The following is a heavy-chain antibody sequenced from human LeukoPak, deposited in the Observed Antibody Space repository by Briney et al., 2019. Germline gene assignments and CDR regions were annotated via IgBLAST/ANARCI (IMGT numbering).Heavy chain of an antibody. CDR1: GFTFSSYG. CDR2: IWYDGSNK. J-gene: IGHJ4*02. V-gene: IGHV3-33*01. Sequence: RGSLRLSCAASGFTFSSYGMHWVRQAPGKGLEWVAVIWYDGSNKYYADSVKGRFTISRDNSKNTLYLQMNSLRAEDTAVYYCARELTYYYDSSGLNCWGQGTLVTVSS. CDR3: ARELTYYYDSSGLNC. D-gene: IGHD3-22*01.